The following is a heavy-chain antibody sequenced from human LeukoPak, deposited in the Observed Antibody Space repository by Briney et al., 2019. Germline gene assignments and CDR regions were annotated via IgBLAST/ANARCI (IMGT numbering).Heavy chain of an antibody. CDR2: ISGSGGST. J-gene: IGHJ4*02. CDR3: ARELSGDGSFDY. Sequence: GGSLRLSCAASGFTFSSYAMSWVRQAPGKGLEWVSAISGSGGSTYYADSVKGRFTISRDNAKNSLYLQMNSLRAEDTAVYYCARELSGDGSFDYWGQGTLVTVSS. CDR1: GFTFSSYA. D-gene: IGHD2-21*02. V-gene: IGHV3-23*01.